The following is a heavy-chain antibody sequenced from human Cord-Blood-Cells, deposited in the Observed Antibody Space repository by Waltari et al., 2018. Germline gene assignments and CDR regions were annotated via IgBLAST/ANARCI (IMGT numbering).Heavy chain of an antibody. CDR1: GGSFSGYY. J-gene: IGHJ3*02. CDR2: INHSGST. V-gene: IGHV4-34*01. Sequence: QVQLQQWGAGLLTPSETLSLTCAVYGGSFSGYYWSWIRQPPGKGLEWIGEINHSGSTNYNPSLKSRVTISVDTSKNQFSLKLSSVTAADTAVYYCARSSSSDAFDIWGQGTMVTVSS. CDR3: ARSSSSDAFDI. D-gene: IGHD6-13*01.